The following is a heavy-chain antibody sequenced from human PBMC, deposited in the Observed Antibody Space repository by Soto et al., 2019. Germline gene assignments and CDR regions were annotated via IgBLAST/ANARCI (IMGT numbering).Heavy chain of an antibody. V-gene: IGHV1-69*01. CDR3: ARERGGAIIVGVTGTFDV. CDR2: IIAILGKA. CDR1: GGTFSSYA. Sequence: QVQLVQSGAEVKKPGSSVKFSCKASGGTFSSYAISWVRQAPGQGLEWMGGIIAILGKANYAEKFQGRVTITADESTSTAYMELSSLRSEDTAVYYCARERGGAIIVGVTGTFDVWGKGTLVNVSS. J-gene: IGHJ3*01. D-gene: IGHD3-22*01.